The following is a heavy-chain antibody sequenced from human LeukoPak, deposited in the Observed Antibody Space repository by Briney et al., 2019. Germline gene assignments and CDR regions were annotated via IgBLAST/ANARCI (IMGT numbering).Heavy chain of an antibody. Sequence: GGSLRLSCAASGFTFSSYVMNWVRQAPGKGLEWVAVTSSDLNVKLYADSVKGRFTISRDNSRSTLYLQMNSLRPEDTAIYYCAREGYYGSGSPPSLYFDYWGQGTLVTVSS. CDR1: GFTFSSYV. CDR2: TSSDLNVK. J-gene: IGHJ4*02. D-gene: IGHD3-10*01. CDR3: AREGYYGSGSPPSLYFDY. V-gene: IGHV3-30*03.